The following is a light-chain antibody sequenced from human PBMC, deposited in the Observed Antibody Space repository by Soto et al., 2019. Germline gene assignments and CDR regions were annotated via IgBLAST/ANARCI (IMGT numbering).Light chain of an antibody. V-gene: IGKV1-5*03. J-gene: IGKJ1*01. CDR2: MAS. Sequence: DIQMTQSPSTLSASVGDRVTITCRASQSISSWLAWYQQKPGKAPKPLIYMASSLESGVPSRFSGSGGGTEFTLTISSLQPDDFATYYCQQYYRQATFGQGTKVDI. CDR3: QQYYRQAT. CDR1: QSISSW.